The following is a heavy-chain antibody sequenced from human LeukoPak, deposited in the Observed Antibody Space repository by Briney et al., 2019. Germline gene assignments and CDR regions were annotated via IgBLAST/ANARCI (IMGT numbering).Heavy chain of an antibody. D-gene: IGHD2-15*01. Sequence: PGGSLRLSCAVSGFTFRNYWMSWVRQAPGMGLEWVASIKQDGSEKYYVDSVKGRFTISRDNAKNSLYLQMNSLRAEDTAMYYCARDDTYCSGGSCYSFDYWGQGTLVAVSS. V-gene: IGHV3-7*01. CDR1: GFTFRNYW. J-gene: IGHJ4*02. CDR2: IKQDGSEK. CDR3: ARDDTYCSGGSCYSFDY.